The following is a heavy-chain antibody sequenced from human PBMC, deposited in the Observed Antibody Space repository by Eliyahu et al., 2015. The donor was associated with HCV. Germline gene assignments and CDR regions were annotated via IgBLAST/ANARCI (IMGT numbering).Heavy chain of an antibody. J-gene: IGHJ4*02. D-gene: IGHD5-18*01. V-gene: IGHV3-30*02. Sequence: QVQLVESGGGVVQPGGSLRLSCAASGFSFXTYGIHWVRQAPGKGLEWGAXARFDGKDKAYADSVKGRFTISRDNSKNTVYLQMNSLRTEDTAIYYCAKHFPSYGYSWLQPCDYWGQGTLVTVSS. CDR2: ARFDGKDK. CDR3: AKHFPSYGYSWLQPCDY. CDR1: GFSFXTYG.